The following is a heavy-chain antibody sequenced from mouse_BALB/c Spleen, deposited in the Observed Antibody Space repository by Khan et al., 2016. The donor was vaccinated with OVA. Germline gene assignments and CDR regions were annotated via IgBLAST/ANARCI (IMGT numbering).Heavy chain of an antibody. CDR3: AMDGAYYRYSWFAY. D-gene: IGHD2-14*01. Sequence: EVQLQQSGPELVKPGASVKISCRTSGYTFTEYTMHWVKQSHGKSLEWIGGIIPNNGGTKYNQMFKGKATLTIDKSSSTAYMELRSLTSEDSAVYYCAMDGAYYRYSWFAYWGQGTLVTVSA. CDR1: GYTFTEYT. J-gene: IGHJ3*01. V-gene: IGHV1-18*01. CDR2: IIPNNGGT.